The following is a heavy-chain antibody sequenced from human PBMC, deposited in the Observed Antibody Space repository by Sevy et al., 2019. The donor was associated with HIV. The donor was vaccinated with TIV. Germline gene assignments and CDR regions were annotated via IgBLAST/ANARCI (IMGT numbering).Heavy chain of an antibody. CDR3: AKGGTTGPKTKYFDY. CDR1: GFTFSSYA. CDR2: ISGSGGST. Sequence: GESLKISCAASGFTFSSYAMSWVRQAPGKGLEWVSAISGSGGSTYYADSVKGRFTISRDNSKNTLYLQMNSLRAEDTAVYYCAKGGTTGPKTKYFDYWGQGTLVTVSS. V-gene: IGHV3-23*01. D-gene: IGHD1-1*01. J-gene: IGHJ4*02.